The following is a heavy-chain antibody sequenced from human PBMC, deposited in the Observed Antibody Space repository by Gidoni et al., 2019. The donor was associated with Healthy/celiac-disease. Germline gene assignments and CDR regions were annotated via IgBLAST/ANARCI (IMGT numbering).Heavy chain of an antibody. CDR3: ARDGSSEMGIDY. J-gene: IGHJ4*02. Sequence: QVQLVQSGAEVKTTGASVQVSSMASGYTFTSYYMHWVRQAPGQGLEWMGIINPSGGSTSYAQKFQGRVTMTRDTSTSTVYMELSSLRSEDTAVYYCARDGSSEMGIDYWGQGTLVTVSS. D-gene: IGHD6-19*01. CDR1: GYTFTSYY. V-gene: IGHV1-46*01. CDR2: INPSGGST.